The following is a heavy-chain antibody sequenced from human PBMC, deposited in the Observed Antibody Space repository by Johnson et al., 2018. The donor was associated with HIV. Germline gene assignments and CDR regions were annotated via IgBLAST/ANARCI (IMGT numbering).Heavy chain of an antibody. CDR2: INWNGGST. J-gene: IGHJ3*02. CDR1: GFTFDDYG. D-gene: IGHD3-16*01. Sequence: VQLVESGGAVVRPGGSLRLSCAASGFTFDDYGMSWVRQAPGKGLEWVSGINWNGGSTGYADSVKGRFTISSDNAKNSLYLQMNSLRAEDTALYCCARGGPLTFGGSDAFDIWGQGTMVTFSS. CDR3: ARGGPLTFGGSDAFDI. V-gene: IGHV3-20*04.